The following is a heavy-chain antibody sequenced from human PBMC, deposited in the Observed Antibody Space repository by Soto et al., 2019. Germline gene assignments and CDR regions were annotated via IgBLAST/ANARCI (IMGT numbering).Heavy chain of an antibody. CDR1: GFTFRNFA. Sequence: EVQLLESGGGLVQPGGSLRLSCAASGFTFRNFAMSWVRQAPGKGLELVSTIGGSGTYTYYADSVKGRFTISRDNSKNTLYLQMNSLRAEDTAIYYCANSRIEVADSRGLFDYWGQGTLVTVSS. D-gene: IGHD6-19*01. J-gene: IGHJ4*02. V-gene: IGHV3-23*01. CDR3: ANSRIEVADSRGLFDY. CDR2: IGGSGTYT.